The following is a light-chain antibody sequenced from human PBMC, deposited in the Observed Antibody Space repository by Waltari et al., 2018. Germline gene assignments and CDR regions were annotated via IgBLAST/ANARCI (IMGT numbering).Light chain of an antibody. CDR1: SRDVGGYNY. CDR3: CSYAGSSTFVV. J-gene: IGLJ2*01. CDR2: DVS. Sequence: QSALTQPASVSGSPGQSLTISCTGTSRDVGGYNYVSWYQPHPGKAPKLMIYDVSKRPSGVSNRFSGSKSGNTASLTISGLQAEDEADYYCCSYAGSSTFVVFGGGTKLTVL. V-gene: IGLV2-23*02.